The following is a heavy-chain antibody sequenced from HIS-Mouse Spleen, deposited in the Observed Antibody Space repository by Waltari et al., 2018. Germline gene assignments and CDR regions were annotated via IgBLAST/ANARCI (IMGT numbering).Heavy chain of an antibody. CDR1: GFPFSSYA. CDR3: ARRYSGYDLGY. CDR2: ISYDGSNK. Sequence: QVQLVESGGGVVQPGRSLRLSCAASGFPFSSYAMHWVRQAPGKGLGWVAVISYDGSNKYYADSVKGRFTISRDNSKNTLYLQMNSLRAEDTAVYYCARRYSGYDLGYWVQGTLVTVSS. D-gene: IGHD5-12*01. J-gene: IGHJ4*02. V-gene: IGHV3-30*04.